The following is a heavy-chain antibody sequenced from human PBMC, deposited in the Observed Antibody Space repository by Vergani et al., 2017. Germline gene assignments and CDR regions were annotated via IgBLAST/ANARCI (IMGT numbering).Heavy chain of an antibody. Sequence: QVQLMESGGGVVQPGRSLRLSCAASGFTFSSYGMHWVRQAPGKGLEWVAVIWYDGSNKYYADSVKGRFTISRDNSKNTLYLQMNSLRAEDTAVYYCARDKSGYTNYYYYGMDVWGQGTTVTVSS. V-gene: IGHV3-33*01. CDR1: GFTFSSYG. CDR3: ARDKSGYTNYYYYGMDV. J-gene: IGHJ6*02. D-gene: IGHD1-1*01. CDR2: IWYDGSNK.